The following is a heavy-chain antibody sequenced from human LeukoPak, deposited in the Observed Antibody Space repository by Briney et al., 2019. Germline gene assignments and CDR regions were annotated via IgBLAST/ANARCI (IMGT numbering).Heavy chain of an antibody. CDR1: GFTFSNAW. D-gene: IGHD5-12*01. J-gene: IGHJ4*02. CDR3: ATRGGYGY. Sequence: GGSLRLSCVVSGFTFSNAWMSWVRQAPGKGLEWVGRIKSKTDGGTTDYAAPVKGRFTISRDDSKNTVNLQMNSLNIEDTAVYYCATRGGYGYWGQGTLVTVSS. V-gene: IGHV3-15*01. CDR2: IKSKTDGGTT.